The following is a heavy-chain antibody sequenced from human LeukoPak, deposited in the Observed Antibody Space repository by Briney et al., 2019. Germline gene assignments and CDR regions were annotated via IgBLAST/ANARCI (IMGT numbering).Heavy chain of an antibody. D-gene: IGHD3-22*01. V-gene: IGHV3-43*01. Sequence: GGSLRLSCAASGFTFDDYTMHWVRQAPGKGLEWVSLISWDGGSTYYADSVKGRFTISRDNSKNSLYLQMNSLRTEDTALYHCAKDLPGLYDSSGFDVWGQGTTVTVPS. CDR3: AKDLPGLYDSSGFDV. CDR2: ISWDGGST. J-gene: IGHJ6*02. CDR1: GFTFDDYT.